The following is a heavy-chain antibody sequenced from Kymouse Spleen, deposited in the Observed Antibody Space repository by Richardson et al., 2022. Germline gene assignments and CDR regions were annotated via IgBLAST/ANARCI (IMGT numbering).Heavy chain of an antibody. CDR3: ATPGIAVAAGGMDV. J-gene: IGHJ6*02. D-gene: IGHD6-19*01. Sequence: QVQLVQSGAEVKKPGASVKVSCKASGYTFTSYAMHWVRQAPGQRLEWMGWINAGNGNTKYSQKFQGRVTITRDTSASTAYMELSSLRSEDTAVYYCATPGIAVAAGGMDVWGQGTTVTVSS. CDR1: GYTFTSYA. V-gene: IGHV1-3*01. CDR2: INAGNGNT.